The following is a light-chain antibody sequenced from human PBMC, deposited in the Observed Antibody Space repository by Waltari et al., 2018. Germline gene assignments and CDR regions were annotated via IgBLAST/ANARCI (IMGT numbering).Light chain of an antibody. CDR2: AAS. Sequence: EIVLTQSPGTLSLSPGDRATLSCRADQSVGRPLAWYQLKPGQAPRLLIYAASTRATGIPDRFSGSGSGTDFSLTISRLEPEDFAVYFCQHYVRLPATFGQGTRVEIK. CDR3: QHYVRLPAT. CDR1: QSVGRP. J-gene: IGKJ1*01. V-gene: IGKV3-20*01.